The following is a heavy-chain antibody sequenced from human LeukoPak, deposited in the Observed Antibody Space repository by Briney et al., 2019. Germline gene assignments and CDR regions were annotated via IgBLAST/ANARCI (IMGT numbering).Heavy chain of an antibody. D-gene: IGHD3-22*01. J-gene: IGHJ4*02. V-gene: IGHV3-23*01. Sequence: PGGSLRLSCAASGFTFSSYAMSWVRQAPGKGLEWVSAISGSGGSTYYADSVKGRFTISRDNSKNTLYLQMNSLRAEDTAVYYCAKDRKYYYDSSGYYPGVTIDYWGQGTLVTVSS. CDR1: GFTFSSYA. CDR2: ISGSGGST. CDR3: AKDRKYYYDSSGYYPGVTIDY.